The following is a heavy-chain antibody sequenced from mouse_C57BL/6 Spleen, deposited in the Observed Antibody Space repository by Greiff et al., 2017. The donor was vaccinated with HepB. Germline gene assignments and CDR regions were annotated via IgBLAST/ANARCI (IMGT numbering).Heavy chain of an antibody. Sequence: QVQLQQPGAELVKPGASVKLSCKASGYTFTSYWMQWVKQRPGQGLEWIGEIDPSDSYTNYNQKFKGKATLTVDTSSSTAYMQLSILTSEDSAVYYCARPFAYWGQGTLVTVSA. CDR2: IDPSDSYT. CDR1: GYTFTSYW. CDR3: ARPFAY. J-gene: IGHJ3*01. V-gene: IGHV1-50*01.